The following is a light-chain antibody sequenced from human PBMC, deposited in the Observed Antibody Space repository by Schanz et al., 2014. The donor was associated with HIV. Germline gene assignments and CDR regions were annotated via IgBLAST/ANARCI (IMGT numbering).Light chain of an antibody. V-gene: IGLV2-8*01. Sequence: QSVLTQPPSASGSPGQSVTISCTGTSSDVGGYNYVSWYQQHPGKAPKIMIYEVSKRPSGVPDRFSGSKSGNTASLTVSGLQAEDEGDYYCSSYAGSNNLVVFGGGTKLTVL. CDR1: SSDVGGYNY. CDR3: SSYAGSNNLVV. J-gene: IGLJ2*01. CDR2: EVS.